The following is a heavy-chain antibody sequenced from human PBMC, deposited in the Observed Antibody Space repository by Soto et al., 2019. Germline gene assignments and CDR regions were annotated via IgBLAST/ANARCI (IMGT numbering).Heavy chain of an antibody. CDR3: ARMGSSWYPCGMDV. V-gene: IGHV4-61*01. D-gene: IGHD6-13*01. CDR1: GGSVSSGSYY. CDR2: IYYSGST. J-gene: IGHJ6*02. Sequence: VQLQESGPGLVKPSETLSLTCTVSGGSVSSGSYYWSWIRQPPGKGLEWIGYIYYSGSTNYNPSLKSRVTISVDTSKNQFSLKLSSVTAADTAVYYCARMGSSWYPCGMDVWGQGTTVTVSS.